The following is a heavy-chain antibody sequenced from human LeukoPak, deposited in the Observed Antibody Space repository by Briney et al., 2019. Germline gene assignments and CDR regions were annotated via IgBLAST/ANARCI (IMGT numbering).Heavy chain of an antibody. CDR1: GFTFSNYW. J-gene: IGHJ4*02. D-gene: IGHD2-21*02. CDR2: IKQDGSEK. CDR3: AREKVTATRSFFDY. V-gene: IGHV3-7*05. Sequence: GGSLRLSCAASGFTFSNYWMTWVRQAPGKGLEWVANIKQDGSEKYYVDSVKGRFTISRDNAKNSLYLQMNSLRADDTAVYYCAREKVTATRSFFDYLGQGTLVTVSS.